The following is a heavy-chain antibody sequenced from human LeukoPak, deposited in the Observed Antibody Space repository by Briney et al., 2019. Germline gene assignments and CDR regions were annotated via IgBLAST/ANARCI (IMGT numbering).Heavy chain of an antibody. CDR1: GFTFDDYA. D-gene: IGHD2-21*02. V-gene: IGHV3-30*18. CDR3: AKDGCGGDCYYMDY. CDR2: ISYDGSNK. J-gene: IGHJ4*02. Sequence: GGSLRLSCAASGFTFDDYAIHWVRQAPGKGLEWVAVISYDGSNKYYADSVKGRFTISRDNSKNTLYLQMNSLRVEDTAVYYCAKDGCGGDCYYMDYWGQGTLVTVSS.